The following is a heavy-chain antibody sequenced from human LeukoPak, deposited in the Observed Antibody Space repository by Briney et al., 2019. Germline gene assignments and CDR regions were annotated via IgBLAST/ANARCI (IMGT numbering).Heavy chain of an antibody. CDR1: GGSVSNSNYY. CDR3: ARAGDILTGP. Sequence: SETLSLTCTVSGGSVSNSNYYCGWVRQPPGKGLEWIGSIYYSGSTYYNPSLKSRVTISVDTSKNQFSLKLSSVTAADTAVYYCARAGDILTGPWGQGTLVTVSS. V-gene: IGHV4-39*01. D-gene: IGHD3-9*01. CDR2: IYYSGST. J-gene: IGHJ5*02.